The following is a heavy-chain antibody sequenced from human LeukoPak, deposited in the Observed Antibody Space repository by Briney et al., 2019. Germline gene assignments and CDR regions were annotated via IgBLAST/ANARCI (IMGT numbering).Heavy chain of an antibody. CDR1: GGSFSGYY. CDR2: IYTSGST. D-gene: IGHD5-24*01. CDR3: ARDGYSLGTFDY. V-gene: IGHV4-4*07. Sequence: PSETLSLTCAVYGGSFSGYYWSWIRQPAGKGLEWIGRIYTSGSTNYNPSLKSRVTMSVDTSKNQFSLKLSSVTAADTAVYYCARDGYSLGTFDYWGQGTLVTVSS. J-gene: IGHJ4*02.